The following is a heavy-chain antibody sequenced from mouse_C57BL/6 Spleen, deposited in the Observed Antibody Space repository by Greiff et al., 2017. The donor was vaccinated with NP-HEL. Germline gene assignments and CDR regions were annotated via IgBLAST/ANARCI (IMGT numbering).Heavy chain of an antibody. D-gene: IGHD2-3*01. J-gene: IGHJ2*01. CDR2: IDPSDSET. CDR3: ARLGYSDY. CDR1: GYTFTSYW. Sequence: QVQLQQSGAELVRPGSSVKLSCKASGYTFTSYWMHWVKQRPIQGLEWIGNIDPSDSETHYNQKFKDKATLTADKSSSTAYMQLSSLTSEDSAVYYCARLGYSDYWGQGTTLTVSS. V-gene: IGHV1-52*01.